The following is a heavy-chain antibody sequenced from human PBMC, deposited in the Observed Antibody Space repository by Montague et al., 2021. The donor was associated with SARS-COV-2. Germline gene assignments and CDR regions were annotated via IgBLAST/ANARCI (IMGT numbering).Heavy chain of an antibody. D-gene: IGHD3-3*01. CDR1: GGSISSSSHY. Sequence: SDTLSLTCTVSGGSISSSSHYWGWIRQPPGKGLEWIGSIYYSGSTYYNPSLESRVTISVDTSKNQFSLKLSSVTAADTAVFYCARHSGDYTIFGVVIYYMDVWGKGTTVTVSS. V-gene: IGHV4-39*01. J-gene: IGHJ6*03. CDR3: ARHSGDYTIFGVVIYYMDV. CDR2: IYYSGST.